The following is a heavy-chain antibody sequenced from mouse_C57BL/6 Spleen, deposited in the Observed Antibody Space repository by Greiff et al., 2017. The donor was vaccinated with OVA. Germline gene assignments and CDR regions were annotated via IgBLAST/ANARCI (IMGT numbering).Heavy chain of an antibody. CDR2: IYPGDGDT. CDR1: GYAFSSYW. J-gene: IGHJ2*01. V-gene: IGHV1-80*01. CDR3: ARLDYDYPYYFDY. Sequence: VQLQQSGAELVKPGASVKISCKASGYAFSSYWMNWVKQRPGKGLEWIGQIYPGDGDTNYNGKFKGKATLTADKSSSTAYMQLSSLTSEDSAVYFCARLDYDYPYYFDYWGQGTTLTVSS. D-gene: IGHD2-4*01.